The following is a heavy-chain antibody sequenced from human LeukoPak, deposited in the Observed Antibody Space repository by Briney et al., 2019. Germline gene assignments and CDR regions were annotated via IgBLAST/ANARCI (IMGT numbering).Heavy chain of an antibody. V-gene: IGHV1-24*01. CDR1: GYTLTELS. J-gene: IGHJ5*02. D-gene: IGHD3-10*01. CDR2: FDPEDGET. CDR3: ATDPFTYGSGSYLMGP. Sequence: ASVKVSCKVSGYTLTELSMHWVRQAPGKGLEWMGGFDPEDGETIYAQKFQGRVTMTEDTSTDTAYMELSSLRSEDTAVYYCATDPFTYGSGSYLMGPWGQGTLVTVSS.